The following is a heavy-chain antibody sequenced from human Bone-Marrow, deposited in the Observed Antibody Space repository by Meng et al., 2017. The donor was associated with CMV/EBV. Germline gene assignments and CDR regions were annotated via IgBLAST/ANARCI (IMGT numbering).Heavy chain of an antibody. CDR3: ARFNYYDSSGYYSK. D-gene: IGHD3-22*01. Sequence: IVSSSSAAWNWIRQSPSRGLEWLGRKYYRSKWNTDYAVSVKSRISSNPDTSKNQFSMQMTSVTPEDTAMYYCARFNYYDSSGYYSKWGQGTLVTVSS. CDR2: KYYRSKWNT. V-gene: IGHV6-1*01. J-gene: IGHJ4*02. CDR1: IVSSSSAA.